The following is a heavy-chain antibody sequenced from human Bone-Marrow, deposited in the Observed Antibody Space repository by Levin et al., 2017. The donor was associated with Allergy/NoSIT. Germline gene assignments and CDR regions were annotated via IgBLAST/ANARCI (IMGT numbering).Heavy chain of an antibody. J-gene: IGHJ4*02. CDR1: GFTFSDHY. CDR3: VRSRYLSGKNYFDS. D-gene: IGHD3-10*01. CDR2: IRNKASSYTT. V-gene: IGHV3-72*01. Sequence: LGESLKISCAASGFTFSDHYMEWVRQAPGKGLEWVGRIRNKASSYTTEYAASVKGRFTISRDESKNSLYLQMNSLNTEDTAVYYCVRSRYLSGKNYFDSWGQGTLVTVSS.